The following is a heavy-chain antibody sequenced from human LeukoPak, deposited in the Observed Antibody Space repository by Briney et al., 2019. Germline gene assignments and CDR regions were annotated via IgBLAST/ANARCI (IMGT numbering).Heavy chain of an antibody. CDR2: IYYSGST. CDR1: GGSISSGDYY. J-gene: IGHJ4*02. D-gene: IGHD2-2*02. CDR3: ARGVGVPAAISFDY. V-gene: IGHV4-30-4*01. Sequence: SRTLSLTCTVSGGSISSGDYYWSWIGQPPGKGLEWIGYIYYSGSTYYNPSLKSRVTISVDTSKNQFSLKLSSVTAADTAVYYCARGVGVPAAISFDYWGQGTLVTVSS.